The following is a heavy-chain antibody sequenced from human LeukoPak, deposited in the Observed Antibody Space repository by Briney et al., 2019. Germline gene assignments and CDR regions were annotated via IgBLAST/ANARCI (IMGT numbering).Heavy chain of an antibody. V-gene: IGHV4-39*07. D-gene: IGHD6-19*01. CDR2: IYYSGST. Sequence: SETLSLTCTVSGGSISSSSYYWGWIRQPPGKGLEWIGSIYYSGSTYYNPSLKSRVTISVDTSKNQFSLKLSSVTAADTAVYYCARVSARYSSVLERYYYYYMDVWGKGTTVTVSS. CDR3: ARVSARYSSVLERYYYYYMDV. J-gene: IGHJ6*03. CDR1: GGSISSSSYY.